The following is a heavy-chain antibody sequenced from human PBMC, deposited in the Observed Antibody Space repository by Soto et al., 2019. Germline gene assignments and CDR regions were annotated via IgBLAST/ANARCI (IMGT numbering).Heavy chain of an antibody. D-gene: IGHD3-3*01. V-gene: IGHV4-59*01. CDR1: GGSISSYY. CDR2: IYYSGST. CDR3: ARGEPTSLYYDFWSGYPNWFDP. J-gene: IGHJ5*02. Sequence: SETLSLTCTVSGGSISSYYWSWIRQPPGKGLEWIGYIYYSGSTNYNPSLKSRVTISVDTSKNQFSLKLSSVTAADTAVYYCARGEPTSLYYDFWSGYPNWFDPWGQGTLVTVSS.